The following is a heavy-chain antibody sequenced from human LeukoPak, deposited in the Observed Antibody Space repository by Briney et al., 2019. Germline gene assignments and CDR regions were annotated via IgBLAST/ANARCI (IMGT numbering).Heavy chain of an antibody. CDR1: GFTFTKYW. CDR3: AREVWGPEY. V-gene: IGHV3-7*01. CDR2: IKQDGSDK. Sequence: GDALRLSCAASGFTFTKYWMTWVRQAPGKGLEWVGNIKQDGSDKNYMDSVKGRFTISRDNTKNSVYLQMSSLRAEDTAVYYCAREVWGPEYWGQGTLVTVSS. D-gene: IGHD1-14*01. J-gene: IGHJ4*02.